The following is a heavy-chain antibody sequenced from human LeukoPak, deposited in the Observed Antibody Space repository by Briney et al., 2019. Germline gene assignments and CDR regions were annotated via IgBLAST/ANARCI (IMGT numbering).Heavy chain of an antibody. V-gene: IGHV3-23*01. CDR2: ITGSAATT. CDR1: GFTFSSSA. J-gene: IGHJ4*02. CDR3: ARVTAVAAPWVY. D-gene: IGHD6-19*01. Sequence: GGSLRLSCAASGFTFSSSAMSWVRQAPGKGLEWVSSITGSAATTSYADSVEGRFTISRDNAKNSLYLQMNSLRAEDTAVYYCARVTAVAAPWVYWGQGTQVTVSS.